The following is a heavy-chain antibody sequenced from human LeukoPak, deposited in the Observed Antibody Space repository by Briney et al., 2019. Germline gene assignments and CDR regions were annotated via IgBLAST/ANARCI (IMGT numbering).Heavy chain of an antibody. CDR1: GFTFNNYA. J-gene: IGHJ3*02. V-gene: IGHV3-23*01. CDR2: ITGSGDST. D-gene: IGHD3-10*01. CDR3: TKDGYGSGGYFPYALDI. Sequence: GGSLRLSCAASGFTFNNYAMTWVRQSPGKGLEWVSAITGSGDSTYYADSVKGRFTISRDNSKNTLYLQMNSLRAEDTAVYYCTKDGYGSGGYFPYALDIWGQGTLVTVSS.